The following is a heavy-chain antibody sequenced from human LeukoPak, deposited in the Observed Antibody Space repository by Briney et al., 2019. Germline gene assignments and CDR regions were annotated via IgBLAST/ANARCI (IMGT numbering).Heavy chain of an antibody. J-gene: IGHJ3*02. CDR3: ARDHSPSMSGSVWYDAFDI. Sequence: GGSLRLSCVGSGLSFSDSWMTWVRQVPGKGLEWVANIKRDGNVKNYVDSVKGRFTMSRDNAKDSLYLQMNNLRAEDTAIYYCARDHSPSMSGSVWYDAFDIWGQGTMVTVSS. CDR2: IKRDGNVK. CDR1: GLSFSDSW. D-gene: IGHD6-19*01. V-gene: IGHV3-7*01.